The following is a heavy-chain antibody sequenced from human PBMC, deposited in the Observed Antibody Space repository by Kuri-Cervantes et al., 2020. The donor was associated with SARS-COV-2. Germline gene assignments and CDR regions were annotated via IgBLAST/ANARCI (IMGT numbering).Heavy chain of an antibody. D-gene: IGHD3-3*01. CDR2: INHSGST. V-gene: IGHV4-34*01. CDR1: GGSFSGYY. CDR3: ARGTRYYDFWSGYLN. J-gene: IGHJ4*02. Sequence: GSLRLSCAVYGGSFSGYYWSWIRQPPGKGLEWIGEINHSGSTNYNPSLKSRVTISVDTSKNQFSLKLSSVTAADTAVYYCARGTRYYDFWSGYLNWGQGTLVTVSS.